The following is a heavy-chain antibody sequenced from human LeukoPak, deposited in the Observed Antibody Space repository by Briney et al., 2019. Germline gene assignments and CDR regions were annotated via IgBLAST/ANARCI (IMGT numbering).Heavy chain of an antibody. V-gene: IGHV1-2*06. Sequence: GASVKVSCKASGYTFTDYYIHWVRQAPGQRLEWMGRISPNSGGTSYAQKFQGRVTMTRDTSIATAYMELRSLRSDATAVYYCARGPVGATNAFHIWGQGTLVTVSS. J-gene: IGHJ3*02. CDR3: ARGPVGATNAFHI. CDR2: ISPNSGGT. CDR1: GYTFTDYY. D-gene: IGHD1-26*01.